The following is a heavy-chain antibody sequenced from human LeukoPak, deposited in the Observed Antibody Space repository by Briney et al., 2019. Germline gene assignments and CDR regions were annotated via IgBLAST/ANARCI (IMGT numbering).Heavy chain of an antibody. Sequence: GESLQISCKGSGYSFTSYWIGWVRQMPGKGLEWMGIIYPGDSDTRYSPSFQGQVTISADKSISTAYLQWSSLKASDTAMYYCARPQGDDSELDAFDIWGQGTMATVSS. D-gene: IGHD1-14*01. V-gene: IGHV5-51*01. CDR2: IYPGDSDT. J-gene: IGHJ3*02. CDR1: GYSFTSYW. CDR3: ARPQGDDSELDAFDI.